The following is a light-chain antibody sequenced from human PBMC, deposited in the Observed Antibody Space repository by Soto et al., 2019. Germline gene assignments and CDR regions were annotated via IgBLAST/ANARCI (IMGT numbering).Light chain of an antibody. J-gene: IGLJ1*01. CDR2: DVN. V-gene: IGLV2-14*03. CDR1: SSDIGAYNY. Sequence: QSVLTQPASVSGSPGQSITISCTGTSSDIGAYNYVSWYQQHPGKAPKLMIYDVNIRPSGVSNRFSGSKSGNTASLTISGLQAEDEADYYCSSYTSSSTIFGTGTKVTVL. CDR3: SSYTSSSTI.